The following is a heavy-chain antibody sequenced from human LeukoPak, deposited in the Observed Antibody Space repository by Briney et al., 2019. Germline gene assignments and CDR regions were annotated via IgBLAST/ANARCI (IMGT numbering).Heavy chain of an antibody. CDR2: IYSGGST. V-gene: IGHV3-53*04. Sequence: GGSLRLSCAASGFTVSSNYMSWVRQAPGKGLEWVSVIYSGGSTYYADSVKGRFTISRHNSKNTLYLQMNSLRAEDMAVYYCAREYYSSGWYYFDYWGQGTLVTVSS. J-gene: IGHJ4*02. D-gene: IGHD6-19*01. CDR3: AREYYSSGWYYFDY. CDR1: GFTVSSNY.